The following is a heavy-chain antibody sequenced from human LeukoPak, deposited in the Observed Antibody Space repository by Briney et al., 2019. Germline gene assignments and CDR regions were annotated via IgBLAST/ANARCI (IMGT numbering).Heavy chain of an antibody. V-gene: IGHV3-15*07. J-gene: IGHJ4*02. CDR2: IKSKTDGGTT. CDR3: TTFGYDSSGYYYRPIDY. Sequence: PGGSLRLSCAASGFIFSTYSMNWVRQAPGKGLEWVGRIKSKTDGGTTDYAAPVKGRFTISRDDSKNTLYLQMNSLKTEDTAVYYCTTFGYDSSGYYYRPIDYWGQGTLVTVSS. D-gene: IGHD3-22*01. CDR1: GFIFSTYS.